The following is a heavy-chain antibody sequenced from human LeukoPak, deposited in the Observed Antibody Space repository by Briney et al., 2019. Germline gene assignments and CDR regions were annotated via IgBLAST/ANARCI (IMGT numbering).Heavy chain of an antibody. J-gene: IGHJ5*02. CDR3: ARAAQYYDYVWGSYRPYNWFDP. Sequence: SETLSLTCAVYGGSFSGYYWSWIRQPPGKGLEWIGEINHCGSTNYNPSLKSRVTISVDTSKNQFSLKLSSVTAADTAVYYCARAAQYYDYVWGSYRPYNWFDPWGQGTLVTVSS. CDR2: INHCGST. D-gene: IGHD3-16*02. CDR1: GGSFSGYY. V-gene: IGHV4-34*01.